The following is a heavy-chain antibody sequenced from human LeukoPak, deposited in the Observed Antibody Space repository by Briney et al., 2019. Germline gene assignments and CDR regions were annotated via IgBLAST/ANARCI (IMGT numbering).Heavy chain of an antibody. V-gene: IGHV3-43*02. J-gene: IGHJ3*02. D-gene: IGHD2-15*01. CDR3: ARDVADAFDI. CDR1: GLPIGDFA. Sequence: GGSLRLSCVASGLPIGDFAMHWVRQAPGQGLEWVSLISGDGVSTFFADSVKGRFSISRDNSKNTLYLQMNSLRAEDTAVYYCARDVADAFDIWGQGTMVTVSS. CDR2: ISGDGVST.